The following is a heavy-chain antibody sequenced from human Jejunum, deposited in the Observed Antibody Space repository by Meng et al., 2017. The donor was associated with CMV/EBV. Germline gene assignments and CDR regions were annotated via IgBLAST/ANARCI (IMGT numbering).Heavy chain of an antibody. Sequence: LTLACAASEFTFAKNDWSWVRQARGEGLEWSSGLSAGGGSTYYEDSVRGRFTISRDNSKNTLSLQMNSLRAEDMAVYYCAKDWVRFDSWGQGTLVPSPQ. CDR3: AKDWVRFDS. D-gene: IGHD3-16*01. CDR1: EFTFAKND. V-gene: IGHV3-23*01. CDR2: LSAGGGST. J-gene: IGHJ4*02.